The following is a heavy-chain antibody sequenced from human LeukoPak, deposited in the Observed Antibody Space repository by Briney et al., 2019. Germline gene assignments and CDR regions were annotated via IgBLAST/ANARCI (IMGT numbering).Heavy chain of an antibody. CDR1: GFTFDDYA. J-gene: IGHJ4*02. CDR3: AKALWIAVAGTSFDY. D-gene: IGHD6-19*01. Sequence: GRSLRLSCAASGFTFDDYAMHWVRQPPGKGLGWVSGISWNSGSIVYAHSVKGRFTISRDNAKNSLYLQMNSLRAEDTALYYCAKALWIAVAGTSFDYWGQGTLVTVSS. CDR2: ISWNSGSI. V-gene: IGHV3-9*01.